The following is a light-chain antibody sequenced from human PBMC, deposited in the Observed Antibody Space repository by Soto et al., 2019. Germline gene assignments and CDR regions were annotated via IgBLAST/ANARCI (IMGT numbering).Light chain of an antibody. V-gene: IGKV3-20*01. Sequence: EIVLTQSPGTLSLSPGERATLSCRASQSVSSSYLAWYQQKPGQAPRLLIYGASSRATGIPDRFSGSGSGTDSTLTSSRLEPEDLAVYYCQQYGSSLFTFGPGTKVDIK. J-gene: IGKJ3*01. CDR2: GAS. CDR1: QSVSSSY. CDR3: QQYGSSLFT.